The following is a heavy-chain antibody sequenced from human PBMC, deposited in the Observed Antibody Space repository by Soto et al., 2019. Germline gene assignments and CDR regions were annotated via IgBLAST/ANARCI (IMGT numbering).Heavy chain of an antibody. V-gene: IGHV3-23*01. D-gene: IGHD2-2*01. CDR3: AKARCSTSNCYVPDY. CDR2: ISGSDDSP. Sequence: GGSLRVSCAASGFSFSTYTMSWVRRAPGKGLEWVSTISGSDDSPSYADSVQGRFTISRDNPKRALYLQMNNLRAEDTAMYYCAKARCSTSNCYVPDYWGQGTLVTVSS. J-gene: IGHJ4*02. CDR1: GFSFSTYT.